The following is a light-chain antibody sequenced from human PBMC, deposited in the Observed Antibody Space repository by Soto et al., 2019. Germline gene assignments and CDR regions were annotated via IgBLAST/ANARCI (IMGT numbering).Light chain of an antibody. CDR2: GAF. J-gene: IGKJ4*01. CDR3: QQYKNWPPLT. CDR1: QSVSYN. V-gene: IGKV3-15*01. Sequence: EIVMTQSPATLSVSPGETATLSCRASQSVSYNLAWYQQKPGQGPRLVIYGAFSRATGIPARFSGSGTGTEFTLTISSLQSEEFAVYYCQQYKNWPPLTFGGGTKVEIK.